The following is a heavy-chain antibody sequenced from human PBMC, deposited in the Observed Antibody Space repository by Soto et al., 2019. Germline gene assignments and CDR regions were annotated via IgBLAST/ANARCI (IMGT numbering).Heavy chain of an antibody. D-gene: IGHD2-15*01. Sequence: AASVKVSCKASGYTFSNYGITWVRQAPGHGLEWLGWVTSYNGDTNYAQKGQDRVAMTTDTSTKTAYMELRSLIPDDTAVYYCARDGHTPFYYFGMDVWGQGTTVTVSS. CDR2: VTSYNGDT. V-gene: IGHV1-18*01. J-gene: IGHJ6*02. CDR1: GYTFSNYG. CDR3: ARDGHTPFYYFGMDV.